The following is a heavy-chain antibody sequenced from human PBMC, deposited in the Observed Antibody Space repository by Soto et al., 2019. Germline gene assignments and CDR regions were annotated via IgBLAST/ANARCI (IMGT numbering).Heavy chain of an antibody. J-gene: IGHJ4*02. CDR2: FYYSGST. Sequence: QVQLQESGPGLVKPSQTLSLTCPVSGGSISSGGYYWSWIRHHPGKGLEWIGYFYYSGSTYYNPSLKSRVTISVHTSKNQFSLELRSVTSADTAVYYCARDSSSWTLDYWGQGTLVTVSS. CDR1: GGSISSGGYY. CDR3: ARDSSSWTLDY. D-gene: IGHD6-13*01. V-gene: IGHV4-31*03.